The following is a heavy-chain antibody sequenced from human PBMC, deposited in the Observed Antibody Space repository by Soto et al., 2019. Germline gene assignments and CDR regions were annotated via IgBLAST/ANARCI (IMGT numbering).Heavy chain of an antibody. V-gene: IGHV4-34*01. CDR2: INHSGST. CDR3: ARAPPVNYYFDY. CDR1: GGSFSGYY. J-gene: IGHJ4*02. D-gene: IGHD4-4*01. Sequence: SETLSLTCAVYGGSFSGYYWSWIRQPPGKGLEWIGEINHSGSTNYNPSLKSRVTISVDTSKNQFSLKLSSVTAADTAVYYCARAPPVNYYFDYGGQGTLVTVSS.